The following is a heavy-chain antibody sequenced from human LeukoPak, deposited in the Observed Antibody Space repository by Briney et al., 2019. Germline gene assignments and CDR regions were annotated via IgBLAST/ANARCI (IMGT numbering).Heavy chain of an antibody. CDR1: GGSISSYY. D-gene: IGHD1-26*01. V-gene: IGHV4-59*08. J-gene: IGHJ5*02. CDR2: IYYSGST. CDR3: ARQVDNWFDP. Sequence: PSETLSLTCTVSGGSISSYYWSWVRQPPGKGLEWIGYIYYSGSTNYNTSLKSRVTISVDTSKNQFSLKLSSVTGADTAVYYCARQVDNWFDPGGQGTRVTVSA.